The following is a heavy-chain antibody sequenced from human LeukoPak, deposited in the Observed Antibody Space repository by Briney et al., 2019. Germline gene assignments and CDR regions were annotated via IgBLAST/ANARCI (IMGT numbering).Heavy chain of an antibody. Sequence: ASVKVSCKASGYTFTSYYMHWVRQAPGQGLEWMGIINPSGGSTSYAQKFQGRVTITADESTSTAYMELSSLRSEDTAVYYCASNPRRNAGYYYYGMDVWGQGTTVTVSS. CDR2: INPSGGST. J-gene: IGHJ6*02. CDR1: GYTFTSYY. V-gene: IGHV1-46*01. CDR3: ASNPRRNAGYYYYGMDV.